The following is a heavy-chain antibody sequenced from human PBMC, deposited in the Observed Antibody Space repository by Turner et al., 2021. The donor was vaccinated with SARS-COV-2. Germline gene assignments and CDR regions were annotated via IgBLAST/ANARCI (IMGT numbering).Heavy chain of an antibody. Sequence: QVQLQQWGAGLFQPSETLSLTCAVYGGSSSDYSWTWVRQPPGKGLEWIGEIGPSGSTNYSPSLKSRLTISVDRSNNQLFLQLSSLTAADTAVYYCARRGPHTGWSFDYWGQGTLVTVSS. CDR3: ARRGPHTGWSFDY. CDR1: GGSSSDYS. V-gene: IGHV4-34*01. J-gene: IGHJ4*02. D-gene: IGHD6-19*01. CDR2: IGPSGST.